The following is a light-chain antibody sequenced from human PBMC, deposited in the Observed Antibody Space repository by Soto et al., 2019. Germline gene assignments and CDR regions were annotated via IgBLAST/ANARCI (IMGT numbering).Light chain of an antibody. CDR1: QSISNW. V-gene: IGKV1-5*03. CDR2: KAS. Sequence: DIQMTQSPSTLSASVGDRVTITCRASQSISNWLAWYQQKPGKAPKLLIYKASSLESGVPSRVSGSGSWTEFTLTISSLQTDDFATYYCQQYNSYPLTFGGGTTVDIK. J-gene: IGKJ4*01. CDR3: QQYNSYPLT.